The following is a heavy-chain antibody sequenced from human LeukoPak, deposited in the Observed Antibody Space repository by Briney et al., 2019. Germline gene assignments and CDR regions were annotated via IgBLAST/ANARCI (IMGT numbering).Heavy chain of an antibody. CDR2: IYYSGST. CDR1: GGSISSSTFY. J-gene: IGHJ3*02. V-gene: IGHV4-39*07. CDR3: ARGTFDI. Sequence: SETLSLTCTVSGGSISSSTFYWGWIRQPPGKGLEWIGTIYYSGSTFYNPSLKSRVTVSVDTSKNQFSLKLSSLTAADTAVYYCARGTFDIWGQGTMVTVSS.